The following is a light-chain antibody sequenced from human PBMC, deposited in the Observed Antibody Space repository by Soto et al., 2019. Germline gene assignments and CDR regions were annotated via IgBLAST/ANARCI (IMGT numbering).Light chain of an antibody. CDR1: NSDVGRYNS. J-gene: IGLJ1*01. Sequence: QSALTQPHSVSGSPGQSVTISCTGTNSDVGRYNSVSWYQQLPGKAPKIIISAVRQRPSGVPDRFSGSKSGNTASLTISGLQAEDEADYYCCSYAGSYVFGTGTKLTVL. V-gene: IGLV2-11*01. CDR2: AVR. CDR3: CSYAGSYV.